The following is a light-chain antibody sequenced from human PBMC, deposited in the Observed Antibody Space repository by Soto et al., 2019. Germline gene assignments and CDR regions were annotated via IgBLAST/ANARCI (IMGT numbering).Light chain of an antibody. V-gene: IGLV1-40*01. CDR3: QSYDSSLSGWV. J-gene: IGLJ3*02. Sequence: QSALTQPPSVSGAPGQRVTISCTGSSSNIGAGYDVHWYQQLPGTAPKLLIYGNSNRPSGVPDRFSGSKSGTSASLAITGLQAEDEADYYCQSYDSSLSGWVFGEGTTLTVL. CDR1: SSNIGAGYD. CDR2: GNS.